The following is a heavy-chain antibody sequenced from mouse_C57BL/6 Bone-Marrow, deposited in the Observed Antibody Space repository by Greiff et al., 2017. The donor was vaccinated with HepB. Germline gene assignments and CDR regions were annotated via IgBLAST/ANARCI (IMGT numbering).Heavy chain of an antibody. CDR1: GYTFTSYG. D-gene: IGHD1-1*01. V-gene: IGHV1-81*01. Sequence: VQLQQSGAELARPGASVKLSCKASGYTFTSYGISWVKQSTGQGLEWIGEIYPRSGNTYYNEKFKGKATLTADKSSSTAYMELRSLTSEDSAVYFCARITTVVATDAMDYWGQGTSVTVSS. CDR3: ARITTVVATDAMDY. J-gene: IGHJ4*01. CDR2: IYPRSGNT.